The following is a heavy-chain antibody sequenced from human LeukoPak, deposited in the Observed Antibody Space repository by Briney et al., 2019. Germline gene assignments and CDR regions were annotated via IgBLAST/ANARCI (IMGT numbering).Heavy chain of an antibody. CDR3: ARASAVAGTRHY. CDR1: GFTFSSYS. V-gene: IGHV3-21*01. Sequence: PGGSLRLSGAASGFTFSSYSMNWVRQAPGKGLEWVSSISSSSSYRYYADSVKGRFTISRDNAKNSLYLQMNSLRAEDTAVYYCARASAVAGTRHYWGQGTLVTVSS. D-gene: IGHD6-19*01. CDR2: ISSSSSYR. J-gene: IGHJ4*02.